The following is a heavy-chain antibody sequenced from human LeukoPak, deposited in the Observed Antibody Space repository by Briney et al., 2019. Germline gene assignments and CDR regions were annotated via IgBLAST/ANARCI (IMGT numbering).Heavy chain of an antibody. CDR1: GFTFTSYS. D-gene: IGHD5-18*01. CDR2: ISGSGGST. Sequence: GGSLRLSCAASGFTFTSYSMNWVRQAPGKGLEWVSAISGSGGSTYYADSVKGRFTISRDNSKNTLYLQMNSLRAEDTAVYYCARDNSYGANDYWGQGTLVTVSS. J-gene: IGHJ4*02. CDR3: ARDNSYGANDY. V-gene: IGHV3-23*01.